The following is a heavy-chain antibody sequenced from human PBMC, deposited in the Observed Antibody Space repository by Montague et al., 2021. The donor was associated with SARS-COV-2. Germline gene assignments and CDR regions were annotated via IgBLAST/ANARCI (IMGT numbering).Heavy chain of an antibody. CDR1: GASVRTYY. Sequence: SETLSLTCTVSGASVRTYYWSWIRQSAGKKLECMGRLYTSGSTSYNPSFKSRVTMSLDTSKNLFSLNLSSMTAADTAVYYCARDGAAYSFACYHEMDVWGQGIAVTVSS. D-gene: IGHD4/OR15-4a*01. J-gene: IGHJ6*02. CDR2: LYTSGST. V-gene: IGHV4-4*07. CDR3: ARDGAAYSFACYHEMDV.